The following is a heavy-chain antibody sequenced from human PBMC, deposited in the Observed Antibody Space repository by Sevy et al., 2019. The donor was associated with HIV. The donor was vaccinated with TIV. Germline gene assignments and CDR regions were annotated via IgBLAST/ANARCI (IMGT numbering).Heavy chain of an antibody. D-gene: IGHD5-18*01. J-gene: IGHJ5*02. CDR2: IGTAGDT. CDR1: GFTFSEYD. CDR3: ARGMGHSYGPPAGGFDP. Sequence: GGSLRLSCVVSGFTFSEYDMHWVRQGAGKGLGWVSGIGTAGDTYYPGSVKGRFTISRENAENSLYLQVSSLRAGDTAVYYCARGMGHSYGPPAGGFDPWGQGTLVTVSS. V-gene: IGHV3-13*01.